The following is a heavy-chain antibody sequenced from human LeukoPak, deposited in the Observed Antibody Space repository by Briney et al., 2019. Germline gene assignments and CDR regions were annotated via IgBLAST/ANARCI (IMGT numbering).Heavy chain of an antibody. CDR3: ARALETYYDFWSGYSGYWYFDL. CDR2: IYYSGST. CDR1: GGSFSGYY. J-gene: IGHJ2*01. Sequence: TLSLTCAVYGGSFSGYYWSWIRQPPGKGLEWIGYIYYSGSTYYDPSLKSRVTISVDTSKNQFSLKLSSVTAADTAVYYCARALETYYDFWSGYSGYWYFDLWGRGTLVTVSS. V-gene: IGHV4-30-4*01. D-gene: IGHD3-3*01.